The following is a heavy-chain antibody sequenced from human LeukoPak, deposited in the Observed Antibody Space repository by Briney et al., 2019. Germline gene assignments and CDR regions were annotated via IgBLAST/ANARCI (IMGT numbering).Heavy chain of an antibody. CDR2: IRYDGSNK. V-gene: IGHV3-30*02. CDR3: VCSADIVGAETAFDY. Sequence: GGSLRHSCAASGFTFSSYGMHWVRQAPGKGLEWVAFIRYDGSNKYYADSVKGRFTISRDNSKNTLYLQMNSLRAEDTAVYYCVCSADIVGAETAFDYWGQGTLVTVSS. D-gene: IGHD1-26*01. CDR1: GFTFSSYG. J-gene: IGHJ4*02.